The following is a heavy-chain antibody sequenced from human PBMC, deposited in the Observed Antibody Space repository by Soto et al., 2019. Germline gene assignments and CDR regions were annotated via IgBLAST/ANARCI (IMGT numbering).Heavy chain of an antibody. D-gene: IGHD3-16*01. CDR3: VRGPSHGAFDY. Sequence: QVEVVESGGGVVQPGGSLRLSCAVSGLILRNYDIHWVRQTPGKGLEWVAHSSTDVGRAYYADSVKGRFTVSRDNSRNIVYLQMRGLRTADTAVYYCVRGPSHGAFDYWGQGTLVTVSS. CDR2: SSTDVGRA. V-gene: IGHV3-30*03. J-gene: IGHJ4*02. CDR1: GLILRNYD.